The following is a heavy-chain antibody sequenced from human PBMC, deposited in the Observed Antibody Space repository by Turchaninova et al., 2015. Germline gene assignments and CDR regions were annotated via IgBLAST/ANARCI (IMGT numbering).Heavy chain of an antibody. CDR3: ARGPIAAAGTGGPFDY. J-gene: IGHJ4*02. D-gene: IGHD6-13*01. Sequence: QVQLQQWGAGLLKPAETLSLTCDDTGGSFSGSYWSWIRQPPGTGLEWIGEINHSGSTNYNPSLKSRVTISVDTSKNQFSLKLSSVTAADTAVYYCARGPIAAAGTGGPFDYWGQGTLVTVSS. V-gene: IGHV4-34*01. CDR2: INHSGST. CDR1: GGSFSGSY.